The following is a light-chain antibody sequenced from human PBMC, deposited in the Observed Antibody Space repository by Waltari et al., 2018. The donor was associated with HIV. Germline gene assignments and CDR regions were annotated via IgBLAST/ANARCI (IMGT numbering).Light chain of an antibody. V-gene: IGKV3-11*01. CDR1: QSVSSY. J-gene: IGKJ5*01. Sequence: EIVLTQSPATLSLSPGERATLSCRASQSVSSYFPWYQQKPGQAPRLLIYDAANRATGRPARVSGGGSGTDLTLTSGSREPEDFAVLYCQQRSIWPGITVGQGTRLEIK. CDR3: QQRSIWPGIT. CDR2: DAA.